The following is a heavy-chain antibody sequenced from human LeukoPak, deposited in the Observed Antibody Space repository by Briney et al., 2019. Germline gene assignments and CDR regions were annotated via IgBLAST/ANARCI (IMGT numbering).Heavy chain of an antibody. D-gene: IGHD3-22*01. CDR1: GFTFSNYG. J-gene: IGHJ4*02. CDR3: ATMIVVATDVVY. V-gene: IGHV3-30*02. CDR2: IRYDGSNK. Sequence: GGSLRLSCAASGFTFSNYGIHWVRQAPGKGLEWVAFIRYDGSNKYYADSVKGRFTISRDNSKNILYLQMNSLRAEDTALYYCATMIVVATDVVYWGQGTLVTVSS.